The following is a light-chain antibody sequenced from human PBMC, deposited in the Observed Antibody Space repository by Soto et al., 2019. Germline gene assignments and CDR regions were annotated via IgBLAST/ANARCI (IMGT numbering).Light chain of an antibody. Sequence: EIVLTQSPATLSLSPGERATLSCRASQSVSSYLAWYQQKPGQAPRLLIYDASNRATGIPARFSGSGSGTDFTLTISRLEPGEFAVYYCQQRSNWPPRYTFGQGTKLEIK. V-gene: IGKV3-11*01. CDR3: QQRSNWPPRYT. CDR1: QSVSSY. CDR2: DAS. J-gene: IGKJ2*01.